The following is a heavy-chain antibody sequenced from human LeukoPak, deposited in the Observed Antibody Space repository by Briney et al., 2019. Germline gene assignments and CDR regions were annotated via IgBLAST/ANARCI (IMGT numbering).Heavy chain of an antibody. J-gene: IGHJ4*02. CDR2: IHYDGSDK. CDR3: AKDKRGIVVVPAAPDY. Sequence: GGSLRLSCAASGFTFSNYAMHWVRQAPGKGLEWVAFIHYDGSDKYYADSVRGRFTISRDSSKNTLYLQMNSLRAEDTAVYYCAKDKRGIVVVPAAPDYWGQGTQVTVSS. D-gene: IGHD2-2*01. V-gene: IGHV3-30*02. CDR1: GFTFSNYA.